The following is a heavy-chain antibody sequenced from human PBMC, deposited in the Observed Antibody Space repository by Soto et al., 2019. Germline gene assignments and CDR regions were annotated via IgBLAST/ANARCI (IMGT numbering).Heavy chain of an antibody. CDR3: VKEADYFGSSKYDK. V-gene: IGHV3-30*18. CDR2: ISFDGSLK. D-gene: IGHD3-10*01. J-gene: IGHJ4*02. Sequence: GGSLRLSCAASGFTFRNFGMHWVRQFPGRGLEWVAVISFDGSLKFYGDSVKGRFTISRDNLWNTLYLEMNSLRLEDTGVYYCVKEADYFGSSKYDKWGQGTQVTVSS. CDR1: GFTFRNFG.